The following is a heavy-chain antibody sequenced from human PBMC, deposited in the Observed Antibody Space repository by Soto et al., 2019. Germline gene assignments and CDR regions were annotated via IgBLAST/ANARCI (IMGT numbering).Heavy chain of an antibody. J-gene: IGHJ4*02. D-gene: IGHD3-9*01. Sequence: GGSLRLSCAASGFTLSSYDMHWVRQATGKGLEWVSAIGTAGDTYYPGSVKGRFTISRENAKNSLYLQMNSLRAEDTAVYYCARDSPDYDILTGYYSTPTFDYWGQGTLVTVSS. CDR3: ARDSPDYDILTGYYSTPTFDY. CDR2: IGTAGDT. V-gene: IGHV3-13*01. CDR1: GFTLSSYD.